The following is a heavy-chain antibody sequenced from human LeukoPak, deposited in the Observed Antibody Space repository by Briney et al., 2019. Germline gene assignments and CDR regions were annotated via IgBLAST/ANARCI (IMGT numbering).Heavy chain of an antibody. CDR2: IYYSGST. CDR1: GGSISSSGYD. CDR3: ARNQYSYGTNWFDP. V-gene: IGHV4-39*01. J-gene: IGHJ5*02. D-gene: IGHD5-18*01. Sequence: SETLSLTCTVSGGSISSSGYDWGWIRQPPGKGLEWIASIYYSGSTYYNPSLKSRVTISVDTSKNQFSLKLSSVTAADTAIYYCARNQYSYGTNWFDPWGQGTLVTVSS.